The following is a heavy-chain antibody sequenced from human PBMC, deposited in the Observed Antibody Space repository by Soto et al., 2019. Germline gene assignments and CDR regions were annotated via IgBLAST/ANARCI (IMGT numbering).Heavy chain of an antibody. V-gene: IGHV3-74*01. CDR2: INSDGSST. Sequence: GGSLRLSCAVSGSTFSNDWMHWVRQAPGKGLVWVSHINSDGSSTNYADFVKGRFTIARDNAKNTVYLQMNSLRAEDTAVYYCARQRSYSLVVWGQGTTVTVSS. J-gene: IGHJ6*02. CDR1: GSTFSNDW. D-gene: IGHD4-4*01. CDR3: ARQRSYSLVV.